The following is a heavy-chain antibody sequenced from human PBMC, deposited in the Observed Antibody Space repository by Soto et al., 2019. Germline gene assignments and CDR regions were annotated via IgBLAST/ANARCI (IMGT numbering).Heavy chain of an antibody. J-gene: IGHJ6*02. CDR1: GFTFSSYW. CDR2: INSDGSST. D-gene: IGHD2-2*01. CDR3: ARDYCSSTSCYVSEGDYFYGMDV. V-gene: IGHV3-74*01. Sequence: HPGGSLRLSCAASGFTFSSYWMHWVRQAPGKGLVWVSRINSDGSSTSYADSVKGRFTISRDNAKNTLYLQMNSLRAEDTAVYYCARDYCSSTSCYVSEGDYFYGMDVWGQGTTVTVSS.